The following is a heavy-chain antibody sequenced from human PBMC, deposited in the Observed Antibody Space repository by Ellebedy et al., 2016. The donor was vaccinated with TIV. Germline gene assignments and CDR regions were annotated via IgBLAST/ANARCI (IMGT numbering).Heavy chain of an antibody. CDR1: GFTFSRYT. CDR3: ASSSTPRDPFDY. Sequence: GESLKISXAASGFTFSRYTLNWVRQAPGKGLDWVSSISSSNSYIYYADSVKGRFTISRDNSKNTLYLQMNSLRAEDTAVYYCASSSTPRDPFDYWGQGTLVTVSS. CDR2: ISSSNSYI. V-gene: IGHV3-21*01. D-gene: IGHD6-6*01. J-gene: IGHJ4*02.